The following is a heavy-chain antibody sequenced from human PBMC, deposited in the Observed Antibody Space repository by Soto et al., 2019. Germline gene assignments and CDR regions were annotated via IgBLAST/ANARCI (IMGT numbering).Heavy chain of an antibody. Sequence: EVQLVESGGVLVQPGGSLRLSCAASGFTFSSYWMHWVRQAPGKGLVWVSRINSDGSSTSYADSVKGRFTISRDNAKNTLYLQMNSLRAEDTAVYYCAVAVAGPTAIGYWGQGTLVNVSS. D-gene: IGHD6-19*01. CDR2: INSDGSST. V-gene: IGHV3-74*01. CDR3: AVAVAGPTAIGY. J-gene: IGHJ4*02. CDR1: GFTFSSYW.